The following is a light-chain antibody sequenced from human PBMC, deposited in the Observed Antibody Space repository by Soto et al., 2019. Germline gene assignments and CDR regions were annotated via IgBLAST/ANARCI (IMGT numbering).Light chain of an antibody. CDR1: EGINIY. V-gene: IGKV1-16*01. J-gene: IGKJ1*01. CDR2: GAT. CDR3: QQYNGYSTWT. Sequence: DIQMTQSPPSLSASVGDRVTISCRASEGINIYLAWFQQKPGKAPKSLIYGATSLQRGVPSRFSGSGSGTEFTLTISSLQPDDFATYYCQQYNGYSTWTFGQGTKVDI.